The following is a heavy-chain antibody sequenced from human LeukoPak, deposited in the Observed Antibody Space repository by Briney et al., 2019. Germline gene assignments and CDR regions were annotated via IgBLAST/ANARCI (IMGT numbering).Heavy chain of an antibody. J-gene: IGHJ4*02. Sequence: SETLSLTCTVSGGSISSYYWSWIRQPPGKGLEWIGYIYYSGSTNYNPSLESRVTISVDTSKNQFSLKLSSVTAADTAVYYCARHDGRGGLTPFDYWGQGTLVTVSS. CDR1: GGSISSYY. CDR3: ARHDGRGGLTPFDY. D-gene: IGHD2-8*01. V-gene: IGHV4-59*08. CDR2: IYYSGST.